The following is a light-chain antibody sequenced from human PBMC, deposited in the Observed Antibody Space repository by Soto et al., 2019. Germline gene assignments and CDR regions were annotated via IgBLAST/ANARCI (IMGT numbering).Light chain of an antibody. CDR3: QQYGSSPWT. J-gene: IGKJ1*01. Sequence: EIVLTQSPGTLSLSQGEGATLSCRASQSVSSSYFAWYQQKPGQAPRLLIYGASSRATGIPDRFSGSGSGTDFTLTISRLEPEDFGVYYCQQYGSSPWTFGQGTKVETK. V-gene: IGKV3-20*01. CDR2: GAS. CDR1: QSVSSSY.